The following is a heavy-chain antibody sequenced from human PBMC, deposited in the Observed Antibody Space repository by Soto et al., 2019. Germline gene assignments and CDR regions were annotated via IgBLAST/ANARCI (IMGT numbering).Heavy chain of an antibody. CDR2: ISGSAATT. V-gene: IGHV3-23*01. D-gene: IGHD6-19*01. CDR3: AKDADSSGWYLDY. Sequence: GGSLRLSCAASGFTFSSYAMNWVRQAPGKGLEWVSAISGSAATTHFADSVKGRFTISRDNSKNTLYLQMNSLRAEDTAVYYCAKDADSSGWYLDYWGQGTLVTVSS. CDR1: GFTFSSYA. J-gene: IGHJ4*02.